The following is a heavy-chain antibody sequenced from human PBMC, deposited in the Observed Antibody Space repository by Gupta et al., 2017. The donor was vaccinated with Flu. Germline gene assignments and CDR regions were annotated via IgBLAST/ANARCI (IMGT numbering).Heavy chain of an antibody. CDR3: AKGPFYLES. Sequence: GWARQAQGKGLEWVASISGSGGDKYYADSVKGRFTISRDNSKRTLYLQMTSLRAEDTAVFFCAKGPFYLESWGRGIMVTVSS. V-gene: IGHV3-23*01. J-gene: IGHJ4*02. CDR2: ISGSGGDK. D-gene: IGHD1-1*01.